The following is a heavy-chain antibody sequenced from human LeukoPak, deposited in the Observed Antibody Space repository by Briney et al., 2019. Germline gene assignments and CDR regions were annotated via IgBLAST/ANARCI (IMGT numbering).Heavy chain of an antibody. D-gene: IGHD3-3*01. CDR2: IVVGSGNT. CDR3: AASHFYDFWSGRNYYYYMDV. J-gene: IGHJ6*03. CDR1: GFTFTSSA. V-gene: IGHV1-58*02. Sequence: ASVKVCCKASGFTFTSSAMQWVRQARGQRLEWIGWIVVGSGNTNYAQKFQERVTITRDMSTSTAYMELSSLRSEDTAVYCCAASHFYDFWSGRNYYYYMDVWGKGTTVTVSS.